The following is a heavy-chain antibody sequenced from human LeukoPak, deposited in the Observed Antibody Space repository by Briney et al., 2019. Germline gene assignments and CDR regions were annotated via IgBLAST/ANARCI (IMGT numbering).Heavy chain of an antibody. J-gene: IGHJ4*02. CDR1: GFTFSSYA. CDR3: APLGQQLN. CDR2: ISYDGSNK. D-gene: IGHD6-13*01. V-gene: IGHV3-30-3*01. Sequence: GGSLRLSCAASGFTFSSYAMHWVRQAPGKGLEWVAVISYDGSNKYYADSVKGRFTISRDNSKNTLYLQMNSLRAEDTAVYYCAPLGQQLNWGQGTLVTASS.